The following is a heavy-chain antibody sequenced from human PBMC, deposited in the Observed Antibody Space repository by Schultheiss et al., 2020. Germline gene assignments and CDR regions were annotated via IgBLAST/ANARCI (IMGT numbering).Heavy chain of an antibody. V-gene: IGHV4-59*12. Sequence: SETLSLTCTVSGGSINNYYWSWIRQPPGKGLEWIGYIYYSGSTKYNPALKSRVTISVDTSKNQFSLKLSSVTAADTAVYYCASDDSSGPYFDYWGQGTLVTVSS. CDR1: GGSINNYY. CDR3: ASDDSSGPYFDY. D-gene: IGHD3-22*01. CDR2: IYYSGST. J-gene: IGHJ4*02.